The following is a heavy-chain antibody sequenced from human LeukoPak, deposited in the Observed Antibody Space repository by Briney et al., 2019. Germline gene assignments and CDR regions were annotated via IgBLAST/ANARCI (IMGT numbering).Heavy chain of an antibody. J-gene: IGHJ3*02. CDR3: AREPGYSSSADDAFDI. CDR2: INYRGIT. Sequence: TLXLTCTVSXGSISNSDYYWDWIRQPPGKGLEWIGSINYRGITYYNPSLESRVTISVDTSKNQFSLKMSSVTAADTAVYYCAREPGYSSSADDAFDIWGQGTTVTVSS. CDR1: XGSISNSDYY. V-gene: IGHV4-39*02. D-gene: IGHD6-6*01.